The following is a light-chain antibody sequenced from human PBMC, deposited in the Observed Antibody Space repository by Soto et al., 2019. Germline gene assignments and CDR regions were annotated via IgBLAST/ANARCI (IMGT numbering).Light chain of an antibody. Sequence: EIVLTQSPVTLSLSPGERATLSCRASQSVSNNYLAWYQQKPGQAPRLLIYGASNRATGIPDRFSGSGSGTDFTLTISSLEPEDSAVYYCQQRHMWPIKFGQGTRLEIK. V-gene: IGKV3D-20*02. J-gene: IGKJ5*01. CDR2: GAS. CDR3: QQRHMWPIK. CDR1: QSVSNNY.